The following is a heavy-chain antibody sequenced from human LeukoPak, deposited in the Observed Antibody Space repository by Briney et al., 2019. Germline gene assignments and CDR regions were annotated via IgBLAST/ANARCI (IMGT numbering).Heavy chain of an antibody. J-gene: IGHJ5*02. CDR3: ARDLGQYYDTSDNWFDP. V-gene: IGHV3-74*01. Sequence: GGSLRLSCAASGFTFSNYWMHWVRQAPGRGLVWVSRINSDGINTSYADSVKGRFTISRDNAKNTLNLQMNSLRAEDTAVYYCARDLGQYYDTSDNWFDPWGQGTLVTVSS. CDR1: GFTFSNYW. D-gene: IGHD3-22*01. CDR2: INSDGINT.